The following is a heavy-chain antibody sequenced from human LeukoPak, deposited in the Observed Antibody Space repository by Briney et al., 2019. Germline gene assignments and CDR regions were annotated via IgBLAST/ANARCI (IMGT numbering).Heavy chain of an antibody. J-gene: IGHJ4*02. V-gene: IGHV3-23*01. D-gene: IGHD1-26*01. CDR3: ARDASRVVGATTDLDF. CDR1: GFTFSNYA. CDR2: LSGGGGST. Sequence: GGSLRLSCAASGFTFSNYAMSWVRQAPGKGLEWVSVLSGGGGSTYYADSVKGRLTISRDNAKNSLYLQMNSLRAEDTAVYFCARDASRVVGATTDLDFWGQGTLVTVSS.